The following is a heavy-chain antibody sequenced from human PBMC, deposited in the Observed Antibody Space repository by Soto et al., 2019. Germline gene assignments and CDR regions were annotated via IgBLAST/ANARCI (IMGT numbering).Heavy chain of an antibody. CDR1: DGSISNFY. CDR3: ARAPMVLTRSYFDS. CDR2: IPSSGNT. D-gene: IGHD3-22*01. Sequence: SETLSLTCTVSDGSISNFYWSWIRQPPGKGLEWIGYIPSSGNTNYNPSLKSRVSISVDTSKNQFSLNLTSVTAADTGVYYCARAPMVLTRSYFDSWGQGTPVTVSS. V-gene: IGHV4-59*01. J-gene: IGHJ4*02.